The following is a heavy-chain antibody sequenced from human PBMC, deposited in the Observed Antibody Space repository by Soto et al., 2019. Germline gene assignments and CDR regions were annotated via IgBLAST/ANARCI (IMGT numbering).Heavy chain of an antibody. CDR1: GFTFSSYW. D-gene: IGHD6-13*01. CDR3: ARFGDSSSWYPYYYYGMDV. J-gene: IGHJ6*02. Sequence: PGGSLRLSCAASGFTFSSYWMSWVRQAPGRGLEWVANIKQDRSEKYYVDSVKGRFTISRDNAKNSLYLQMNSLRAEDTAVYYCARFGDSSSWYPYYYYGMDVWGQGTTVTVSS. CDR2: IKQDRSEK. V-gene: IGHV3-7*01.